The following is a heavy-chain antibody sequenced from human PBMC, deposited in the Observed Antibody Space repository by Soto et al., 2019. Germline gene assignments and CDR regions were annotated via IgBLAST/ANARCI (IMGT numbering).Heavy chain of an antibody. CDR3: ATSYGSGYRAFDS. CDR1: GDTFNFYT. D-gene: IGHD3-10*01. Sequence: QVQLVQSGADVQRPGSSVRVSCKASGDTFNFYTINWVRQAPGQGLQWMGRINPILSMSNYAPRFQGRVTMTADKSTSTAYMELSSLRSVDTAMYYCATSYGSGYRAFDSWGQGALVTVSS. CDR2: INPILSMS. V-gene: IGHV1-69*02. J-gene: IGHJ4*02.